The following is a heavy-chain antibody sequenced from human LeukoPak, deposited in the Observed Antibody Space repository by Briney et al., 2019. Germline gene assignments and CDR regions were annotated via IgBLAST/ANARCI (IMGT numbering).Heavy chain of an antibody. CDR3: ARDNYILTGYYTAFDI. CDR1: GSTVSSYF. CDR2: IYDGGST. V-gene: IGHV3-53*01. J-gene: IGHJ3*02. Sequence: PGGSLRLSCAASGSTVSSYFMSWVRQAPGKGLEWVSVIYDGGSTDYADSVKGRFTISRDNSKSTLYLQMNSLRAEDTAVYYCARDNYILTGYYTAFDIWGQGTLVTVSS. D-gene: IGHD3-9*01.